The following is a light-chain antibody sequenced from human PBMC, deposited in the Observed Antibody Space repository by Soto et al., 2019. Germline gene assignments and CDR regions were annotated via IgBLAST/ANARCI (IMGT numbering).Light chain of an antibody. CDR3: CSYAGSSTWV. V-gene: IGLV2-23*01. Sequence: ALTQPASVSGSPGQSITISCTGTSSDVGSYNLVSWYQQHPGKAPKLMIYEGSKRPSGVSNRFSGSKSGITASLTISGLQAEDEADYYCCSYAGSSTWVFGGGTKLTVL. CDR1: SSDVGSYNL. J-gene: IGLJ3*02. CDR2: EGS.